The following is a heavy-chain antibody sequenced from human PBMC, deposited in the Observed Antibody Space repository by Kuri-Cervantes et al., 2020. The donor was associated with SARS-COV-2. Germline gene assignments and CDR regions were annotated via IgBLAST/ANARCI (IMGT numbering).Heavy chain of an antibody. CDR3: ARGRVYARRIYYYYYGMDV. Sequence: ESLKISCAASGFTFSSYSMNWVRQAPGKGLEWIGEINHSGSTNYNPSLKSRVTISVDTSKNQFSLKLSSVTAADTAVYYCARGRVYARRIYYYYYGMDVWGQGTTVTVSS. D-gene: IGHD3-16*01. V-gene: IGHV4-34*01. CDR2: INHSGST. CDR1: GFTFSSYS. J-gene: IGHJ6*02.